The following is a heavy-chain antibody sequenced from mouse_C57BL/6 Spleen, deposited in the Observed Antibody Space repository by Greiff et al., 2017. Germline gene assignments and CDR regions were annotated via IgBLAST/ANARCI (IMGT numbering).Heavy chain of an antibody. V-gene: IGHV1-69*01. Sequence: VQLQQSGAELVMPGASVKLSCKASGYTFTSYWMHWVKQRPGQGLEWIGEIDPSDSYTNYNQKFKGKSTLTVDKSSSTAYMQLSSLTSEDSAVYYCARTYYDSSLDYWGQGTTLTVSS. J-gene: IGHJ2*01. D-gene: IGHD2-4*01. CDR3: ARTYYDSSLDY. CDR1: GYTFTSYW. CDR2: IDPSDSYT.